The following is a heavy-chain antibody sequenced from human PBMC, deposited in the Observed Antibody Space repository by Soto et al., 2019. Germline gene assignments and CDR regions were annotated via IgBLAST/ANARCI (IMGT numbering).Heavy chain of an antibody. CDR2: IYYSGST. Sequence: PSETLSLTCTVSGGPISSGGYCWSWIRQHPGKGLEWIGYIYYSGSTYYNPSLKSRVTISVDTSKNQFSLKLSSVTAADTAVYYCARLDSSGYYYGYYFDYWSQGTLVTVS. CDR1: GGPISSGGYC. V-gene: IGHV4-31*03. D-gene: IGHD3-22*01. J-gene: IGHJ4*02. CDR3: ARLDSSGYYYGYYFDY.